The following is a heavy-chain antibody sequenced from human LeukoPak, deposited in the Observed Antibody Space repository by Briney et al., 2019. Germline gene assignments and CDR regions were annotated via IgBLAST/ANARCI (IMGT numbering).Heavy chain of an antibody. CDR1: GFTFSSYA. Sequence: GGSLRLSCAASGFTFSSYAMHWVRQAPGQGLEWVSYISYTGDTIYYADSVKGRFTISRDNAKNSPYLQMNSLRAEDTAVYSCARVGATHFDSWGQGTLVTVSS. CDR3: ARVGATHFDS. J-gene: IGHJ4*02. D-gene: IGHD1-26*01. V-gene: IGHV3-48*04. CDR2: ISYTGDTI.